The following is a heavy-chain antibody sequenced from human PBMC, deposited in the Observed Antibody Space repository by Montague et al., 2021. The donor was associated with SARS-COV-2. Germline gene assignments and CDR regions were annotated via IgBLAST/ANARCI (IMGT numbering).Heavy chain of an antibody. D-gene: IGHD3-10*01. J-gene: IGHJ4*02. Sequence: SETLSLTCTVSGGSISSSSYYWVWIRQPPGMGLEWIGSIYYSASTYYNPSLKSPVTISVDTSKNQFSLKLISVTAAATAVYYCARREDPYGSGGYPNWGQGTLVTVSS. CDR2: IYYSAST. V-gene: IGHV4-39*01. CDR3: ARREDPYGSGGYPN. CDR1: GGSISSSSYY.